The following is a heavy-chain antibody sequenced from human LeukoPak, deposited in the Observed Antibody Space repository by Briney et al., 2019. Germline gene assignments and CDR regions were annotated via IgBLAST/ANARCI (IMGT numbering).Heavy chain of an antibody. V-gene: IGHV3-74*01. CDR2: INSDGSTT. CDR1: GFTLSNSW. Sequence: GGSLRLSCAASGFTLSNSWIYWVRQAPGKGLVWVSRINSDGSTTTYADSVKGRFTISRDNAKNTLYLQMNSLRAEDTAVYYCARAARADCTSPTCHSWLAPWGQGTLVTVSS. CDR3: ARAARADCTSPTCHSWLAP. J-gene: IGHJ5*02. D-gene: IGHD2/OR15-2a*01.